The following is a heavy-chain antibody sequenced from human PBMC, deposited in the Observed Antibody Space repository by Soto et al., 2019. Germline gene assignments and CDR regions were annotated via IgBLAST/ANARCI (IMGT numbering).Heavy chain of an antibody. V-gene: IGHV4-59*02. CDR2: IYFSGGT. Sequence: SETLSLTCTVSGDSVSSSYWSWIRQPPGKGLEWIGYIYFSGGTNYTPYLKSRLTISIDTSKNQFSLRLSSVTAADTAVYYCARVRYSHPYWGYFDYWGQGALVTVSS. J-gene: IGHJ4*02. D-gene: IGHD5-18*01. CDR1: GDSVSSSY. CDR3: ARVRYSHPYWGYFDY.